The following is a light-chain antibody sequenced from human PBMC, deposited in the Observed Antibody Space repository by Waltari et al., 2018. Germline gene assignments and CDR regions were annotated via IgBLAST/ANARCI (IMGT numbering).Light chain of an antibody. CDR1: SSDVGGYRY. Sequence: QSALTPPASVSGSPGQSITISCTGSSSDVGGYRYVSWYQQYGDKAPKLIIYEVNNRPSGVSSRFSGSKSGNTAFLTISGLQSEDEADYYCSAYRGSDVVVYGGGTKVTVL. CDR3: SAYRGSDVVV. V-gene: IGLV2-14*01. J-gene: IGLJ2*01. CDR2: EVN.